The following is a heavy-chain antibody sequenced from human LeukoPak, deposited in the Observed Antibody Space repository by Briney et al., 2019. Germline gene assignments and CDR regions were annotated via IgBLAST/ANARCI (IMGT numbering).Heavy chain of an antibody. Sequence: PSETLSLTCGVSGGSLSNTNWWSWVRQPPGQGLEWIGEISLSGLTNYNPSLTSRVNVPLDKAKHHLSLTLTPLTAADTAVYYCSRENGAFSPFGYWGQGTLVTVPS. CDR2: ISLSGLT. CDR3: SRENGAFSPFGY. D-gene: IGHD2-8*01. CDR1: GGSLSNTNW. V-gene: IGHV4-4*02. J-gene: IGHJ4*02.